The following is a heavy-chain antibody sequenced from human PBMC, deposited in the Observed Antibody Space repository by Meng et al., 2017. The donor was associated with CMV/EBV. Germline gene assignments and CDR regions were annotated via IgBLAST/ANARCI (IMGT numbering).Heavy chain of an antibody. CDR2: ISWNSGSI. V-gene: IGHV3-9*01. D-gene: IGHD3-3*01. CDR3: TKDQGISGYSMDV. J-gene: IGHJ6*02. Sequence: GGSLRLSCAASGFTFDDYAMHWVRQAPGKGLEWVSGISWNSGSIGYADSVKGRFTISRDIAKNSLYLQMNSLRVEDTALYYCTKDQGISGYSMDVWGQGTTVTVSS. CDR1: GFTFDDYA.